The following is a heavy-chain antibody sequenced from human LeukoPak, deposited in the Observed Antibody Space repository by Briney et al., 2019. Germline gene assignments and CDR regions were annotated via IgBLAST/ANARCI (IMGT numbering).Heavy chain of an antibody. Sequence: KSSETLSLTCAVSGYSISNGYYGVWIRQPPGRGLEWIGSLYHSDSAYYNTSLRSRVSMSVDTSKNQFSLTLGFVTAADTAVYYCARQHDSYYYYYIDVWGSGTTVTVS. CDR3: ARQHDSYYYYYIDV. CDR2: LYHSDSA. V-gene: IGHV4-38-2*01. CDR1: GYSISNGYY. J-gene: IGHJ6*03.